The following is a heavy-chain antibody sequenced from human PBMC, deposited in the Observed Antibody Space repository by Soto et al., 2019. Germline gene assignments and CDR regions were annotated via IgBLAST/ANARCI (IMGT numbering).Heavy chain of an antibody. V-gene: IGHV4-39*01. CDR2: IYYSGST. CDR3: ARVGDPYYFDY. D-gene: IGHD3-16*01. Sequence: SETLSLTCTVSGGSISSSSYYWGWIRQPPGKGLEWIGSIYYSGSTYYNPSLKSRVTISVDTSKNQFSRKLSSVTAADTAVYYCARVGDPYYFDYWGQGTLVTVSS. CDR1: GGSISSSSYY. J-gene: IGHJ4*02.